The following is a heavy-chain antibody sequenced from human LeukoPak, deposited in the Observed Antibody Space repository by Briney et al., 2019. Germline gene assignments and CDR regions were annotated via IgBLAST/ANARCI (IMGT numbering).Heavy chain of an antibody. CDR1: GFTFSSYG. D-gene: IGHD3-10*01. CDR3: AKVFTMVRGVIHGDY. V-gene: IGHV3-30*02. CDR2: IRYDGSNK. J-gene: IGHJ4*02. Sequence: LAGGSLRLSCAASGFTFSSYGMHWVRQAPGKGLEWVAFIRYDGSNKYYADSVKGRFTISRYNSKNTLYLQMNSLRAEDTAVYYCAKVFTMVRGVIHGDYWGQGTLVTVSS.